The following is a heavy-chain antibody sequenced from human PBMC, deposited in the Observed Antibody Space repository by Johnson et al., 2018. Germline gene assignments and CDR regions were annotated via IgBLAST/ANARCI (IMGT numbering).Heavy chain of an antibody. CDR3: ARGFRDSSGKEYFQH. D-gene: IGHD3-22*01. V-gene: IGHV1-8*01. Sequence: QVQLVESGAEVKKXGASVKVSCKASGYTFASYDINWVRQATRQGLEWMGWRNPNRGSTGYAQKFTGRGTMTRNTSIGTAYMELSSLRSDEAAVYYCARGFRDSSGKEYFQHWGQGTVITVSS. CDR1: GYTFASYD. CDR2: RNPNRGST. J-gene: IGHJ1*01.